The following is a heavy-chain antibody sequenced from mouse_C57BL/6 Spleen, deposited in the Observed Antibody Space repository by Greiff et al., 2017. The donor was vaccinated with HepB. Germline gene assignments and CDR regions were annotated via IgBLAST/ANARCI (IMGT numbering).Heavy chain of an antibody. CDR3: ASAGFSHWYFDV. D-gene: IGHD3-2*02. CDR1: GYTFTDYN. CDR2: INPNNGGT. J-gene: IGHJ1*03. Sequence: VQLQQSGPELVKPGASVKMSCKASGYTFTDYNMHWVKQSHGKSLEWIGYINPNNGGTSYNQKFKGKATLTVNKSSSTAYMELRSLTSEDSAVYYCASAGFSHWYFDVWGTGTTVTVSS. V-gene: IGHV1-22*01.